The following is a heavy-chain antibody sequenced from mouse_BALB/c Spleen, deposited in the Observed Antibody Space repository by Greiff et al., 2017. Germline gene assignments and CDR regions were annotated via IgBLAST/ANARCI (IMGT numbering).Heavy chain of an antibody. CDR3: ARKTIYGYDAMDY. V-gene: IGHV1-54*01. Sequence: QVQLQQSGAELVRPGTSVKVSCKASGYAFTNYLIEWVKQRPGQGLEWIGVINPGSGGTNYNEKFKGKATLTADKSSSTAYMQLSSLTSDDSAVYFCARKTIYGYDAMDYWGQGTSVTVSA. D-gene: IGHD1-2*01. CDR2: INPGSGGT. CDR1: GYAFTNYL. J-gene: IGHJ4*01.